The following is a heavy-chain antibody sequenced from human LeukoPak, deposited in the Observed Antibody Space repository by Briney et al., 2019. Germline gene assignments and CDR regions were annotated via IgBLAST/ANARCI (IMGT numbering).Heavy chain of an antibody. Sequence: PGGSLRLSCAASGFTFSSYAMSWVRQAPGKGLEWVSAISGSGGSTYYADPVKGRFTISRDNSKNPLYLQMNSLRAEDTAVYYCAKDLSSVVVVAATPFGYWGQGTLVTVSS. CDR1: GFTFSSYA. D-gene: IGHD2-15*01. V-gene: IGHV3-23*01. CDR3: AKDLSSVVVVAATPFGY. J-gene: IGHJ4*02. CDR2: ISGSGGST.